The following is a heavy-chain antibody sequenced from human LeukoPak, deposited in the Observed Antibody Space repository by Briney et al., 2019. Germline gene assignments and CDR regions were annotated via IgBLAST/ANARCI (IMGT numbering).Heavy chain of an antibody. CDR1: GFTVSSNY. J-gene: IGHJ4*02. V-gene: IGHV3-23*01. Sequence: GESLRLSCAASGFTVSSNYMSWVRQAPGKGLEWVSVTSGSGVTTYYADSVKGRLIISRDNSKNTLYLQMNSLRAEDTAVYYCAKSLQYSSTPADHWGQGTLVSVSS. D-gene: IGHD6-13*01. CDR3: AKSLQYSSTPADH. CDR2: TSGSGVTT.